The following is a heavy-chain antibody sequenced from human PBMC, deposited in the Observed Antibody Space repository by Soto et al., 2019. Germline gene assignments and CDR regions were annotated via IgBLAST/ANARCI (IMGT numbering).Heavy chain of an antibody. CDR3: ARDGVWRQLDPNYYGMDV. Sequence: QVQLVQSGAEVKKPGASVKVSCKASGYTFTGYYMHWVRQAPGQGLEWMGWINPNSGGTNYAQKFRGRVTMTRDTSISTAYMELSRLRSDDTAVYYCARDGVWRQLDPNYYGMDVWGQGTTVTVSS. J-gene: IGHJ6*02. V-gene: IGHV1-2*02. D-gene: IGHD6-6*01. CDR1: GYTFTGYY. CDR2: INPNSGGT.